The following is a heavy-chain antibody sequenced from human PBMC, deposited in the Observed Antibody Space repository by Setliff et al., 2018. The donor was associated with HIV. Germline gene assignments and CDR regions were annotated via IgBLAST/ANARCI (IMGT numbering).Heavy chain of an antibody. J-gene: IGHJ4*02. CDR1: GYTFTSYG. D-gene: IGHD3-10*01. Sequence: ASVKVSCKASGYTFTSYGISWVRQAPGQGLEWMGWISAYIGNTNYAQKLQGRVTMTTDTSTSTAYMELRSLRSDDMAVYYCARDPGWFGELLGYFDYWGQGTLVTVSS. CDR2: ISAYIGNT. V-gene: IGHV1-18*03. CDR3: ARDPGWFGELLGYFDY.